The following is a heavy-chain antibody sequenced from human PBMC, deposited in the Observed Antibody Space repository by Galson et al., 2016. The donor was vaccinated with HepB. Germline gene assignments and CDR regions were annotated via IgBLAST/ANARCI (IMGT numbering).Heavy chain of an antibody. CDR3: ARDNSYRRAFDY. J-gene: IGHJ4*02. Sequence: SLRLSCAASGFTFSRYWMSWVRQAPGKGLEWVANISPDGSEENYVDSMKGRFSISKDNSKNTLYLQMNSLRAEDTAVYYCARDNSYRRAFDYWGQGTLVTVSS. D-gene: IGHD3-16*02. CDR1: GFTFSRYW. V-gene: IGHV3-7*01. CDR2: ISPDGSEE.